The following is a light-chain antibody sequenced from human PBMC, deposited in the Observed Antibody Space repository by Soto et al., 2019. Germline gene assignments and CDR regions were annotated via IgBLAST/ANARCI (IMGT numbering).Light chain of an antibody. CDR3: QQRSNWPPIT. CDR2: DAS. CDR1: QSVSSY. V-gene: IGKV3-11*01. Sequence: EIVLTQSTATLSLSPGERATLSWRASQSVSSYLAWYQQKPGQAPRLLIYDASNRATGIPARFSGSGSGTDFTLTISSLEPEDFAVYYCQQRSNWPPITFGQGTRLEIK. J-gene: IGKJ5*01.